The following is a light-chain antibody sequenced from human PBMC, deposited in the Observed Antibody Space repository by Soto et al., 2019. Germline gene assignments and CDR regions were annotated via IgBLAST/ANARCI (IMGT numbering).Light chain of an antibody. CDR2: GAS. J-gene: IGKJ5*01. CDR1: QSVTSSY. V-gene: IGKV3-20*01. CDR3: QQYGSSFT. Sequence: EIVLTQSPGTLSLSPGERATLSCRASQSVTSSYLAWYQQKPGQAPRLLIYGASIRATGIPARFSGSGSGTDFTLTISRLEPEDFAVYYCQQYGSSFTFGQVTRLEIK.